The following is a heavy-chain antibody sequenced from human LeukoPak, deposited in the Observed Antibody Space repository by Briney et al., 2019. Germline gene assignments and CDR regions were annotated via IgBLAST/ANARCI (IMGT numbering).Heavy chain of an antibody. CDR3: ARDEDYGIFVNIDY. CDR1: GYTFTSYG. CDR2: ISTYNGNT. V-gene: IGHV1-18*01. D-gene: IGHD4-17*01. J-gene: IGHJ4*02. Sequence: ASVKVSCKASGYTFTSYGISWMRQAPGQGPEWMGWISTYNGNTKYAQKFQGRVTMTTDTSTTTAYLELRSLRSDDTAVYYCARDEDYGIFVNIDYWGQGILVTVSS.